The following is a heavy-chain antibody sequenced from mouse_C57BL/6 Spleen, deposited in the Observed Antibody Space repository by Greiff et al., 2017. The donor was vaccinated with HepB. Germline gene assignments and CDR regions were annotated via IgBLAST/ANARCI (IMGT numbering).Heavy chain of an antibody. CDR3: ARKGWALLYAMDY. CDR2: INPNNGGT. D-gene: IGHD1-1*02. J-gene: IGHJ4*01. Sequence: SGPELVKPGASVKIPCKASGYTFTDYNMDWVKQSHGKSLEWIGDINPNNGGTIYNQKFKGKATLTVDKSSSTAYMELRSLTSEDTAVYYCARKGWALLYAMDYWGQGTSVTVSS. CDR1: GYTFTDYN. V-gene: IGHV1-18*01.